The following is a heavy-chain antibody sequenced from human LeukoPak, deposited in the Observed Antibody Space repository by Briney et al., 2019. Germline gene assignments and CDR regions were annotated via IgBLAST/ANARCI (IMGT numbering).Heavy chain of an antibody. V-gene: IGHV3-66*02. CDR2: IYSGGST. D-gene: IGHD3-10*01. Sequence: PGGSLRLSCAASGFTVSSNYMSWVRQAPGKGLEWVSVIYSGGSTYYADSVKGRFTISRDNSKNTLYLQMNSLRAEDTAVYYCASRARTGFGELWMSYYYGMDVWGQGTTVTVSS. CDR1: GFTVSSNY. J-gene: IGHJ6*02. CDR3: ASRARTGFGELWMSYYYGMDV.